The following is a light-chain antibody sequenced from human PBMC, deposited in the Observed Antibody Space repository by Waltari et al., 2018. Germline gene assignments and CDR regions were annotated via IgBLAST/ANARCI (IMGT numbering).Light chain of an antibody. V-gene: IGKV3-20*01. J-gene: IGKJ5*01. CDR3: QQYGSSPPIT. CDR1: QSVSSSY. Sequence: EIVLTQSPGTLSLSPGERATLSCRASQSVSSSYLAWYQQKPGQAPRLLIQGASSRATGSPDRFRGSGSGSDFTLTINRLEPEDLAVYYCQQYGSSPPITFGQGTRLEIK. CDR2: GAS.